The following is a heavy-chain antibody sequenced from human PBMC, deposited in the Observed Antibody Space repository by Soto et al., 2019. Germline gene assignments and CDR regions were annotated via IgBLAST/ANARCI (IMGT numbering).Heavy chain of an antibody. CDR1: GFTFSNYA. Sequence: EVQLLESGGGLVQPGGSLRLSCAASGFTFSNYAMSWVRQAPGKGLEWVSTISGSGGSTYYADSVKGRFTISSDNSKNTRYLQMNSLRADDTAVYYCAKRVNDFWSGYYGHYGMDVWGQGTTVTVSS. CDR2: ISGSGGST. V-gene: IGHV3-23*01. CDR3: AKRVNDFWSGYYGHYGMDV. J-gene: IGHJ6*02. D-gene: IGHD3-3*01.